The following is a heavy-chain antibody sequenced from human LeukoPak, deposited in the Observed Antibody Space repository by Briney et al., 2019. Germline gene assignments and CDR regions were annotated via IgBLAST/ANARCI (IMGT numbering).Heavy chain of an antibody. V-gene: IGHV4-34*09. CDR2: INHSGST. D-gene: IGHD3-10*01. J-gene: IGHJ5*02. CDR3: ARDLPRGWFDP. Sequence: SETLSLTRAVYGGSFSGYYWSWIRQPPGKGLEWIGEINHSGSTNYNPSLKTRVTISVDTSKNQFSLKLSSVTAADTAVYYCARDLPRGWFDPWGQGTLATVSS. CDR1: GGSFSGYY.